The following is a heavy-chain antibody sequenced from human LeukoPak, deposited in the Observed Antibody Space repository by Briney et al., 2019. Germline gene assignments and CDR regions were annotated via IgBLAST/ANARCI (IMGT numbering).Heavy chain of an antibody. Sequence: PGGSLRLSCAASGFTFSSYWMSWVRQAPGKGLEWVANIKQDGSEKYYVDSVKGRFTISRDNAKNSLYLQMNSLRAEDTAVYYCARGVFGMVPYNWFVPWGQGTLVTVSS. CDR3: ARGVFGMVPYNWFVP. D-gene: IGHD2-2*01. J-gene: IGHJ5*02. V-gene: IGHV3-7*03. CDR2: IKQDGSEK. CDR1: GFTFSSYW.